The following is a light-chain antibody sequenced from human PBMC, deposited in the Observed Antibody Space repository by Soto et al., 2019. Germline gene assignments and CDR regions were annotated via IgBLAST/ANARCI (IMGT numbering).Light chain of an antibody. Sequence: YDLTQPPSVSVAPGQTARITCGGSNIGSKSVHWYQQKPGQAPVLVVYDDSDRPSGIPERFSGSNSGNTATLTISRVEAGHEADYYCQVWDSSSDHYVFGTGTKSPS. V-gene: IGLV3-21*02. J-gene: IGLJ1*01. CDR3: QVWDSSSDHYV. CDR1: NIGSKS. CDR2: DDS.